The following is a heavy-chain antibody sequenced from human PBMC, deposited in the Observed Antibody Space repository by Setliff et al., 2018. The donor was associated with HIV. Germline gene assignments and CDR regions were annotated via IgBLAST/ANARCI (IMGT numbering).Heavy chain of an antibody. Sequence: KPSETLSLTCTVSGGSISSYYWGWIRQPPGKGLEWIGSIYYSGSTNYNPSLKSRVTISVDTSKNQFSLRLTSVTAADTAVYYCARAPPGIQNDAFDVWGQGTMVTVSS. CDR1: GGSISSYY. J-gene: IGHJ3*01. CDR2: IYYSGST. CDR3: ARAPPGIQNDAFDV. V-gene: IGHV4-59*08.